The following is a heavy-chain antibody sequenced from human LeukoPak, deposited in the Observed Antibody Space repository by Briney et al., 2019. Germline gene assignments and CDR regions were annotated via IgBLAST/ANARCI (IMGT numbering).Heavy chain of an antibody. V-gene: IGHV4-30-4*08. J-gene: IGHJ4*02. CDR2: IYYSGST. CDR3: ARERRSITMVRGVIGPV. Sequence: PSQTLSLTCTVSGGSISSGDYYWSWIRQPPGKGLEWIGYIYYSGSTYYNPSLKSRATISVDTSKNQFSLKLSSVTAADTAVYHCARERRSITMVRGVIGPVWGQGTLVTVSS. D-gene: IGHD3-10*01. CDR1: GGSISSGDYY.